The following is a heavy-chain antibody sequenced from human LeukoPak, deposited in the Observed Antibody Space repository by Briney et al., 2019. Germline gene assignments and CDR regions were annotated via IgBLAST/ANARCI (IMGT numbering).Heavy chain of an antibody. CDR1: GGSFSGYY. CDR2: INHSGST. J-gene: IGHJ6*03. CDR3: ARTVGATTLNYYYYYMDV. D-gene: IGHD1-26*01. V-gene: IGHV4-34*01. Sequence: SETLSLTCAVYGGSFSGYYWSWIRQPPGKGLEWIGEINHSGSTNYNPSLKSRVTISVDTSKNQFSLKLSSVTAADTAVYYCARTVGATTLNYYYYYMDVWGKGTTVTVSS.